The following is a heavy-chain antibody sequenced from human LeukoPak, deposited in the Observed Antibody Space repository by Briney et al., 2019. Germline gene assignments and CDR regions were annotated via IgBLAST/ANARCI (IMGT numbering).Heavy chain of an antibody. D-gene: IGHD5-24*01. CDR3: AKDRRWLQFSYGMDV. CDR2: ISGDSRST. V-gene: IGHV3-43*02. Sequence: PGGSLRLSCAASGFTFDDYTMHWVRQVQGKGLEWVSLISGDSRSTYYADSVKGRFTISRDNSKNSLYLQMNSLRTEDTASYYCAKDRRWLQFSYGMDVWGQGTTVTVSS. CDR1: GFTFDDYT. J-gene: IGHJ6*02.